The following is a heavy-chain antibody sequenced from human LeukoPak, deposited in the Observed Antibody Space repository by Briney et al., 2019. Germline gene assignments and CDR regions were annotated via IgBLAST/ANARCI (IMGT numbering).Heavy chain of an antibody. Sequence: GGSLRLSCVASGFIFKNHAMTWVRQTPGKGLEWVASISGSDGSTFYRDSVRGRFTISRDNSANTLFLQMKNLRPEDTAFYYCTKFDSWGRGVLVTVSS. CDR2: ISGSDGST. CDR1: GFIFKNHA. CDR3: TKFDS. V-gene: IGHV3-23*01. J-gene: IGHJ4*02.